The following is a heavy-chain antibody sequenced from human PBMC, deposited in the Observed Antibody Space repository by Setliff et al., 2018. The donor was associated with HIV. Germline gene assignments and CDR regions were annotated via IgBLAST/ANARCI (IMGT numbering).Heavy chain of an antibody. V-gene: IGHV3-30*04. J-gene: IGHJ4*02. Sequence: GGSLRLSCGVSGFPSSNYAMHWVRQAPGKGLEWVAIISDDGSDKYYANSVKGRFTISRDNSKKTLFLQMYSLITEDTAVYYCAIWEATMGFDSWGQGTLVTVSS. D-gene: IGHD1-26*01. CDR1: GFPSSNYA. CDR3: AIWEATMGFDS. CDR2: ISDDGSDK.